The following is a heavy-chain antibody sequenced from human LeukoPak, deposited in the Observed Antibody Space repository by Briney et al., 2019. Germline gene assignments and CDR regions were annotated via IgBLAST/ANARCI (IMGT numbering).Heavy chain of an antibody. D-gene: IGHD6-19*01. J-gene: IGHJ4*02. Sequence: GGSLRLPCAASGFTFSSYSMNWVRQAPGKGLEWVSSISSSSSYIYYADSVKGRFTISRDNAKNSLYLQMNSLRAEDTAVYYCARGITVAGLDYWGQGTLVTVSS. CDR1: GFTFSSYS. CDR2: ISSSSSYI. V-gene: IGHV3-21*01. CDR3: ARGITVAGLDY.